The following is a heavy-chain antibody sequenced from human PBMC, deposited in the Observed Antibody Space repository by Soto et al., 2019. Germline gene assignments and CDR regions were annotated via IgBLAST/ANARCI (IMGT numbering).Heavy chain of an antibody. D-gene: IGHD2-8*01. Sequence: QVQLQQWGAGLLKPSETLSLTCAVYGGSFSGYYWSWIRQPPGKGLEWIGEINHSGSTNYNPSLKSRVTISVDTSKNQFSLKLSSVTAADTAVYYCARGGCTNGVCYKRYFDLWGRGTLVTVSS. CDR2: INHSGST. J-gene: IGHJ2*01. CDR1: GGSFSGYY. CDR3: ARGGCTNGVCYKRYFDL. V-gene: IGHV4-34*01.